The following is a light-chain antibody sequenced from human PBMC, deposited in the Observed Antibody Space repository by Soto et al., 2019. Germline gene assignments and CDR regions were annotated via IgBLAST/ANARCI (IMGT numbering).Light chain of an antibody. V-gene: IGLV2-18*02. CDR3: CSYAGSSLYV. CDR2: EVS. J-gene: IGLJ1*01. CDR1: STDFVSYNR. Sequence: QSALTQPPSVSGSPGQSVTISCTGTSTDFVSYNRVSWYQQPPGTAPKLMIYEVSKRPSGVPDRFSGSKSGNTASLTISGLQAEDEADYYCCSYAGSSLYVFGTGTKLTVL.